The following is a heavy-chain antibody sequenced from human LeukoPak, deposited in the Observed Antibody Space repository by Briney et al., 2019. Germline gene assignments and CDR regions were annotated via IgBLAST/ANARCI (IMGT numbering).Heavy chain of an antibody. CDR2: IRYDGSTK. Sequence: GGSLRLSCAASGFTFSTSGMHWLRQAPGKGLEWVAFIRYDGSTKSYADSVKGRFTISRDNSKNTLFLQMNSLRVEDTAMYYCAKDRTHHNYNHDDAFDIWGQGTMVTVSS. J-gene: IGHJ3*02. CDR3: AKDRTHHNYNHDDAFDI. CDR1: GFTFSTSG. V-gene: IGHV3-30*02. D-gene: IGHD1-20*01.